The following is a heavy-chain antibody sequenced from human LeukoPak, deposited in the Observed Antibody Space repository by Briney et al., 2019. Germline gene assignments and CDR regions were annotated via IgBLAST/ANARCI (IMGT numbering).Heavy chain of an antibody. J-gene: IGHJ4*02. D-gene: IGHD3-3*01. CDR3: ARLGAGPTYYDFWSGYSSFYFDY. V-gene: IGHV4-39*02. CDR2: ISSSGNT. CDR1: GGSTSSGNYY. Sequence: SETLSLTCTVSGGSTSSGNYYWGWIRQPPGKGLEWIGGISSSGNTYYNPSLKSRITISIDTSKNHFSLKLSSVSAADTAVYYCARLGAGPTYYDFWSGYSSFYFDYWGQGTLVTVSS.